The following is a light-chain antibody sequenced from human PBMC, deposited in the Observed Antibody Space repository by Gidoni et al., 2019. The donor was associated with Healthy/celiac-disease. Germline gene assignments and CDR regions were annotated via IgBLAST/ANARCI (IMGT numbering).Light chain of an antibody. CDR2: AAS. CDR1: QSISSY. V-gene: IGKV1-39*01. J-gene: IGKJ1*01. Sequence: DIQMTQSPSSLSASVGDRVTITCRASQSISSYLNWYQQKPGKAPKLLIYAASSLQSGVPSRFSGSGSGTDFTLTISSLQPEDFATYYCQQSYSTPQTCGQETKVEIK. CDR3: QQSYSTPQT.